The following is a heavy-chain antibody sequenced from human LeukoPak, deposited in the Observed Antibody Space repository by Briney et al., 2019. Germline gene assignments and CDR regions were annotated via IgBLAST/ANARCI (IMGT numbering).Heavy chain of an antibody. D-gene: IGHD4-23*01. CDR3: ARGPPDVTVAQSEYLQH. Sequence: ASVKVSCKASGYTFTSYGISWVRQAPGQGLEWMGWISAYNGNTNYAQKLQGRVTMTTDTSTGTAYMELRSLRSDDTAVYYCARGPPDVTVAQSEYLQHWGQGTLVTVSS. CDR2: ISAYNGNT. CDR1: GYTFTSYG. V-gene: IGHV1-18*01. J-gene: IGHJ1*01.